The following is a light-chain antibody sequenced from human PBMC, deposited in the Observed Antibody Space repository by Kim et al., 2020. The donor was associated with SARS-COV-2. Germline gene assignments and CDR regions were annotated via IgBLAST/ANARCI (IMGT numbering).Light chain of an antibody. Sequence: SYELTQPPSVSVAPGKTARITCGGNNIGSKSVHWYQQKPGQAPVLVIYYDSDRPSGIPERFSGSNSENTATLTISRVEAGDEADYYCQVWDSSSDHPVVFGGGTQLTVL. CDR1: NIGSKS. CDR3: QVWDSSSDHPVV. CDR2: YDS. J-gene: IGLJ2*01. V-gene: IGLV3-21*04.